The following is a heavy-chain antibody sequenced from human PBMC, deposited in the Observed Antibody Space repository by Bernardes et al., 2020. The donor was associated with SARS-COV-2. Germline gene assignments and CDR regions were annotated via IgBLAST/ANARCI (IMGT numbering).Heavy chain of an antibody. CDR1: GGSISSYY. V-gene: IGHV4-59*01. D-gene: IGHD3-10*01. CDR2: IYYSGST. J-gene: IGHJ5*02. CDR3: ARGSPLHYYYGSGTRNWFDP. Sequence: SEPLSLRCTVSGGSISSYYWSWIRQPPGKGLEWIGYIYYSGSTNYNPSLKSRVTISVDTSKNQFSLKLSSVTAADTAVYYCARGSPLHYYYGSGTRNWFDPWGQGTLVTVSS.